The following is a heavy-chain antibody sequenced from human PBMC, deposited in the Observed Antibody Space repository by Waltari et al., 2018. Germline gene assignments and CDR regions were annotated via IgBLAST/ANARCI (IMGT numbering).Heavy chain of an antibody. J-gene: IGHJ6*02. V-gene: IGHV3-23*01. D-gene: IGHD6-19*01. Sequence: EVQLLESGGGLVQPGGSLRLSCAASGFTFSSYAMSWVRQAPGKGLEWVSAIRGSGGSTYYAGSVKGRFTISRDNSKNTLYLQINSLRAEDTAVYYCAKGYSSGWYHYYYYYGMDVWGQGTTVTVSS. CDR2: IRGSGGST. CDR3: AKGYSSGWYHYYYYYGMDV. CDR1: GFTFSSYA.